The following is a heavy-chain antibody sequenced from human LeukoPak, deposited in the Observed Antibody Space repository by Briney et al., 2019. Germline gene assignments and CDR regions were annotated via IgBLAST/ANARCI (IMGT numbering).Heavy chain of an antibody. Sequence: ASVKVSCKASGYTFTSYDINWVRQATGQGLEWMGWMNPNSGNTGYAQKLQGRVTMTTDTSTSTAYMELRSLRSDDTAVYYCARAPRGIQLWVRRGKNFDYRGQGTLVTVSS. J-gene: IGHJ4*02. V-gene: IGHV1-8*01. CDR2: MNPNSGNT. CDR3: ARAPRGIQLWVRRGKNFDY. CDR1: GYTFTSYD. D-gene: IGHD5-18*01.